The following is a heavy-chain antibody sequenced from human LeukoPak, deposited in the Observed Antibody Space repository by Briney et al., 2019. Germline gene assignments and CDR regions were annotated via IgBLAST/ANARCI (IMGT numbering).Heavy chain of an antibody. Sequence: ASVKVSCMASGYAFTGYYMHWVRQAPGQGLEWMGWINPNSGGTNYAQKFQGRVTMTRDTSISTAYMELTRLRSDDTAVYYCARGGLRVMVYRLYYMDVWGKGTTVTVSS. CDR1: GYAFTGYY. D-gene: IGHD2-8*01. CDR2: INPNSGGT. CDR3: ARGGLRVMVYRLYYMDV. J-gene: IGHJ6*03. V-gene: IGHV1-2*02.